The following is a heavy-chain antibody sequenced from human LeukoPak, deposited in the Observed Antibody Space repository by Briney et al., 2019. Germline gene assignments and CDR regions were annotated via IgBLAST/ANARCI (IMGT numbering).Heavy chain of an antibody. CDR1: GGSISSYY. J-gene: IGHJ4*02. D-gene: IGHD2-15*01. CDR3: ARGVRSGGRIEAHFDY. Sequence: SETLSLTCTVSGGSISSYYWSWIRQPPGKGLEWIGEIYHSGSTNYNPSLKSRVTISVDKSKNQFSLKLSSVTAADTAVYYCARGVRSGGRIEAHFDYWGQGTLVTVSS. CDR2: IYHSGST. V-gene: IGHV4-59*12.